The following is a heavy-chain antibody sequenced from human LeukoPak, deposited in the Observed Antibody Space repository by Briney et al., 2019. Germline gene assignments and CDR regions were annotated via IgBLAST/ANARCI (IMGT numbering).Heavy chain of an antibody. D-gene: IGHD6-13*01. CDR2: IYHSGST. Sequence: SQTLSLTCAVSGGFISNGGYSWNWIRQPPGKGLEWIGYIYHSGSTYYSPSLKSRVTISVDTSKNQFSLKLSSVTAADTAVYYCAREERQQVQNYFDYWGQGTLVTVSS. CDR1: GGFISNGGYS. CDR3: AREERQQVQNYFDY. J-gene: IGHJ4*02. V-gene: IGHV4-30-2*01.